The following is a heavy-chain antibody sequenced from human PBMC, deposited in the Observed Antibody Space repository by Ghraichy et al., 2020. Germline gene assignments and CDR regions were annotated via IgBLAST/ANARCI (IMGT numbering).Heavy chain of an antibody. V-gene: IGHV1-69*13. CDR2: IIPIFGTA. CDR3: ASGHIAAAGTEGYYFDY. D-gene: IGHD6-13*01. J-gene: IGHJ4*02. CDR1: GGTFSSYA. Sequence: SVKVSCKASGGTFSSYAISWVRQAPGQGLEWMGGIIPIFGTANYAQKFQGRVTITADESTSTAYMELSSLRSEDTAVYYCASGHIAAAGTEGYYFDYWGQGTLVTVSS.